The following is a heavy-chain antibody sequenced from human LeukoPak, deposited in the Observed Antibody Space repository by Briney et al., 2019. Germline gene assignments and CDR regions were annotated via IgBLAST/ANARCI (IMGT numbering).Heavy chain of an antibody. CDR2: IYPGDSDT. V-gene: IGHV5-51*01. Sequence: GESLTISCKGSGYSFINYWIGWVRQMPGKGLEWMGIIYPGDSDTRYNPSFQGQVTISADKSISTAYLQWSSLKASDTAMYYCAVGRYCSSTSCPSTYYYYYMDVWGKGTTVTVSS. CDR1: GYSFINYW. CDR3: AVGRYCSSTSCPSTYYYYYMDV. D-gene: IGHD2-2*01. J-gene: IGHJ6*03.